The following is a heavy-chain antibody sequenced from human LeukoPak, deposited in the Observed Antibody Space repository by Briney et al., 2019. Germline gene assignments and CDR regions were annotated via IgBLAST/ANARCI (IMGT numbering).Heavy chain of an antibody. D-gene: IGHD2-15*01. V-gene: IGHV3-48*01. CDR1: GFTFSSYS. Sequence: GGSLRLSCAASGFTFSSYSMNWVRQAPGKGLEWVSYISSSSSTIYYADSVKGRFTISRDNAKNSLYLQMNTLRAEDTAVYSCARGADGVSSNSRGWFDPWGQGTLVTVSS. J-gene: IGHJ5*02. CDR3: ARGADGVSSNSRGWFDP. CDR2: ISSSSSTI.